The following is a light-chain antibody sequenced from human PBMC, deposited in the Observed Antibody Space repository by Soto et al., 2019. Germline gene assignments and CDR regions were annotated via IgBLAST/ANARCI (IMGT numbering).Light chain of an antibody. CDR2: ATS. J-gene: IGKJ1*01. V-gene: IGKV1-16*01. CDR3: QQYNSYPWT. CDR1: KGINND. Sequence: DIQMTQSPPSLSASVGDRVTITCRASKGINNDIAWFQQQPGTAPKPLIYATSTLHSGVPARFTGSGSGTEFTLTITSLQPEDFVTYYCQQYNSYPWTFGQGTKVEVK.